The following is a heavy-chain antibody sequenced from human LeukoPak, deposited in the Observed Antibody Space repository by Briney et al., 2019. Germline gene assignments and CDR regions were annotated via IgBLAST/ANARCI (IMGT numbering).Heavy chain of an antibody. Sequence: GGSLRLSCAASGFTFSSYVMHWLRQAPGKGLEWVGFIRSKEYGGASEYAASVKGRFTISRDNSKNMLYLQMNSLRAEDTAVYYCATRPGSSWYGGFDYWGQGTLVTVSS. V-gene: IGHV3-71*01. CDR2: IRSKEYGGAS. CDR3: ATRPGSSWYGGFDY. CDR1: GFTFSSYV. D-gene: IGHD6-13*01. J-gene: IGHJ4*02.